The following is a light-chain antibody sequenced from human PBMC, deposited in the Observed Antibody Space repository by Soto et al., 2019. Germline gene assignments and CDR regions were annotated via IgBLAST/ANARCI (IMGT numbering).Light chain of an antibody. CDR3: QHYATSPRT. Sequence: EAVLTQSPGTLSLSPGERATLSCRTSRSISSSYLAWYQQKPGQPPRHLIYGASNRANGIPDRFSGSGSGTDFTLTITRLEPEDFAVYYCQHYATSPRTFGQGTKVEVK. CDR1: RSISSSY. J-gene: IGKJ1*01. V-gene: IGKV3-20*01. CDR2: GAS.